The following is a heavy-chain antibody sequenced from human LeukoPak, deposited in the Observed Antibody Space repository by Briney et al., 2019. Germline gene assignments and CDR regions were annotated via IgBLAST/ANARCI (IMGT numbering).Heavy chain of an antibody. CDR1: GGSISGYY. CDR3: ARKNFYPPWYFDV. V-gene: IGHV4-59*08. J-gene: IGHJ2*01. D-gene: IGHD3-3*01. Sequence: SETLSLTCTVSGGSISGYYWNWIRQSPGKGLEWIGYIYDSGPANYNPSLKSRVAISIDTSKNQFSLKVNSLIAADTALYFCARKNFYPPWYFDVWGRGTLVPVSS. CDR2: IYDSGPA.